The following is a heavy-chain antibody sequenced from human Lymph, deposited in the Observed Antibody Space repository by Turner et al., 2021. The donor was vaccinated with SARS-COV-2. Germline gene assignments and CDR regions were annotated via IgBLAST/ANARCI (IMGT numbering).Heavy chain of an antibody. CDR2: ISYDGSNK. Sequence: QVQLVEAGGGGVQPGRSLRLSCAASGFTFSSYAMHWVRQAPGKGLEWVAVISYDGSNKYYADSVKGRFTISRDNSKNTLYLQMNSLRAEDTAVYYCARSSIAARSWFDPWGQGTLVTVSS. V-gene: IGHV3-30-3*01. CDR3: ARSSIAARSWFDP. CDR1: GFTFSSYA. D-gene: IGHD6-6*01. J-gene: IGHJ5*02.